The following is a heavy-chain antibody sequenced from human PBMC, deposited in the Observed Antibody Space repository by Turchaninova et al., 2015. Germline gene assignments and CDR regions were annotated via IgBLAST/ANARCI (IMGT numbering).Heavy chain of an antibody. J-gene: IGHJ4*02. CDR1: GDSVSSSRAA. CDR3: ARGGTYFKGFEF. V-gene: IGHV6-1*01. CDR2: TYYRSRWYN. Sequence: VPLQQLGPELVKPSQTLSMTCGIAGDSVSSSRAAWNWIRQSPSKGLEWMGRTYYRSRWYNDYALSVKSRITINSDTSENQFSLRLNSVTPEDTAVYYCARGGTYFKGFEFWGQGALVTVSS. D-gene: IGHD1-26*01.